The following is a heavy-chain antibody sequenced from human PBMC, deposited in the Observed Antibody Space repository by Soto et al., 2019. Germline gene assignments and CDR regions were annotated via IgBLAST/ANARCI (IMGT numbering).Heavy chain of an antibody. D-gene: IGHD6-19*01. CDR2: MSQGGTT. Sequence: SETLSLXCTVSGGSIANFFWSWIRQPPGKGLEWIGYMSQGGTTTYNPSLKGRATISVDTSKNQLSLKLTSVTAADTAMYYCARDRGGITVAANPLGEWFDPWGPGTLVTVSS. J-gene: IGHJ5*02. V-gene: IGHV4-59*08. CDR3: ARDRGGITVAANPLGEWFDP. CDR1: GGSIANFF.